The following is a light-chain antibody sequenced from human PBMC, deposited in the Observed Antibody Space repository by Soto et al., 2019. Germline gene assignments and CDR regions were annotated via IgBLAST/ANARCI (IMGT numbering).Light chain of an antibody. CDR1: QSISSW. J-gene: IGKJ5*01. V-gene: IGKV1-5*01. CDR2: DAS. Sequence: DIQMTQSPSTLSASVGDRVTITCRASQSISSWLAWYQQKPGKAPKLLIYDASSLESGVPSRFSGSGSGTEFTLTISSLQPDDFATYYCQQLHNYPLTFGQGTRLEIK. CDR3: QQLHNYPLT.